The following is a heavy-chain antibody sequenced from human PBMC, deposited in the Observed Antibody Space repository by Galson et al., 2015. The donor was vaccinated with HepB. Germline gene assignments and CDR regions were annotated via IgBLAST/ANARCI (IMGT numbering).Heavy chain of an antibody. CDR3: ARRNFDEEDFDY. CDR2: INTYNGQT. Sequence: SVKVSCKASGYTFTSHTLDWLRQAPGQGPEWVGRINTYNGQTEFAQKFQGRVTMTIETSTSTAYMELRSLRSDDTAVYYCARRNFDEEDFDYWGQGTLVTVSS. J-gene: IGHJ4*02. V-gene: IGHV1-18*01. CDR1: GYTFTSHT.